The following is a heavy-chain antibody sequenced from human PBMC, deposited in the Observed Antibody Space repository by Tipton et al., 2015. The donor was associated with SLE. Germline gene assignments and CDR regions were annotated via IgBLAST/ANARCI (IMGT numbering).Heavy chain of an antibody. CDR3: ARRDPSGYLDDF. Sequence: QLVQSGAEAKKPGESLKISCKASGYTFIDYWIGWVRQMPGKGLEWMGIIYPDDSDTRYSSSFQGQVTISADKSDNTAYLQWRSLKASDTAMYYCARRDPSGYLDDFWGQGTLVTVSS. CDR2: IYPDDSDT. D-gene: IGHD3-22*01. V-gene: IGHV5-51*03. CDR1: GYTFIDYW. J-gene: IGHJ4*02.